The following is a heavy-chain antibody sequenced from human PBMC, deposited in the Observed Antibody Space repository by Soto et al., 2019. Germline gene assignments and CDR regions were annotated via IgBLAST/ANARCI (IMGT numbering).Heavy chain of an antibody. J-gene: IGHJ6*03. CDR3: ARVPPVVPAAILLYYYYMDV. CDR2: MNPNSGNT. D-gene: IGHD2-2*01. Sequence: ASVKVSCKASGYTFTSYDINWVRQATGQGLEWMGWMNPNSGNTGYAQKFQGRVTMTRNTSISTAYMELSSLRSEDTAVYYCARVPPVVPAAILLYYYYMDVWGKGTTVTVSS. V-gene: IGHV1-8*01. CDR1: GYTFTSYD.